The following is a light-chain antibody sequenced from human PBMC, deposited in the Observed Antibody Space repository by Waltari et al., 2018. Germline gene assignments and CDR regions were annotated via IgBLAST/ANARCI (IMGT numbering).Light chain of an antibody. CDR2: SAS. CDR1: QTVSRS. V-gene: IGKV3-11*01. Sequence: VILTQSPATLSLSPGERATLSCRASQTVSRSLAWYQQKPGQAPRLLIHSASSRATGIPDRFSGSGSGTEFILTISSLEPEDVGVYHCYQHSSGYSFGQGTKVESK. CDR3: YQHSSGYS. J-gene: IGKJ2*03.